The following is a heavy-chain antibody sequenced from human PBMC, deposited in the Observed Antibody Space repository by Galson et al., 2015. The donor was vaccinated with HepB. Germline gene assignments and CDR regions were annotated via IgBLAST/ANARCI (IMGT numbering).Heavy chain of an antibody. V-gene: IGHV4-31*03. CDR1: GGSIISGGYY. J-gene: IGHJ4*02. Sequence: TLSLTCTVSGGSIISGGYYWSWIRQPLGKGLEWIGYIYYSGTTYFNASLKSRVTLSVDTSKSQFSLKLTSVTAADTAVYYCARWRTAPYGNFDYWGQGTLVTVSS. CDR2: IYYSGTT. CDR3: ARWRTAPYGNFDY. D-gene: IGHD4-17*01.